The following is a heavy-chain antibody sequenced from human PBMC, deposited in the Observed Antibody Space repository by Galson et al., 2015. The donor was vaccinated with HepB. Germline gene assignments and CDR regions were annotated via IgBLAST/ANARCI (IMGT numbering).Heavy chain of an antibody. CDR2: IYYSGST. J-gene: IGHJ6*03. V-gene: IGHV4-61*01. D-gene: IGHD4-17*01. Sequence: ETLSLTCTVSGGSVSSGSYYWSWIRQPPGKGLEWIGYIYYSGSTNYNPSLKSRVTISVDTSKNQFSLKLSSVTAADTAVYYCARDLRVVTTYYYMDVWGKGTTVTVSS. CDR3: ARDLRVVTTYYYMDV. CDR1: GGSVSSGSYY.